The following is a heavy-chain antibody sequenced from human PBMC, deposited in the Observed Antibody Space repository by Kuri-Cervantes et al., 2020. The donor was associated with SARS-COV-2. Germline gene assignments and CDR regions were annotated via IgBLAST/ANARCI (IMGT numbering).Heavy chain of an antibody. CDR2: IIPIFGST. V-gene: IGHV1-69*05. D-gene: IGHD3-22*01. J-gene: IGHJ4*02. CDR3: ATKDYYGNSGYNY. Sequence: SVKVSCKASGYTFTSYGISWVRQAPGEGLEWMGGIIPIFGSTHFAQKFQGRLTITTDGSTGTAYMELSSLRSDDTAFYYCATKDYYGNSGYNYWGQGTLVTVSS. CDR1: GYTFTSYG.